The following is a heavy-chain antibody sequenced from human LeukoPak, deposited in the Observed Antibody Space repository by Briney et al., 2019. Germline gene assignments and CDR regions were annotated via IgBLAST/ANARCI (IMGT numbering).Heavy chain of an antibody. D-gene: IGHD1-26*01. CDR3: ARALYTGNNLLFDC. CDR2: INSNGNTT. Sequence: GGSLRLPCAASGFTFSNYAMHWVRQAPGKGLEYVSVINSNGNTTFYANSVKGRFTISRDNSKNTLYLQMGSLGADDMGVYYCARALYTGNNLLFDCWGQGTQVTVSS. J-gene: IGHJ4*02. CDR1: GFTFSNYA. V-gene: IGHV3-64*01.